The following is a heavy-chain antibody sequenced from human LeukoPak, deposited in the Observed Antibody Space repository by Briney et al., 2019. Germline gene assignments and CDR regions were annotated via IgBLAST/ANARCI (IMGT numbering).Heavy chain of an antibody. Sequence: SETLSLTCTVSGGSISSPSYYWGWIRQPPGKGLEWIGSIYYSGSTHYNPSLKSRVTISVHTSKNQFSLKLSSVTAADTAVYYCARTSYYYDSSGYPLNWFDPWGQGTLVTVSS. CDR3: ARTSYYYDSSGYPLNWFDP. CDR2: IYYSGST. CDR1: GGSISSPSYY. J-gene: IGHJ5*02. D-gene: IGHD3-22*01. V-gene: IGHV4-39*01.